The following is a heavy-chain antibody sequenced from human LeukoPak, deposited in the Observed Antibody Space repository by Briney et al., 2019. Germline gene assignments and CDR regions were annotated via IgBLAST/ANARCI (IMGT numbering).Heavy chain of an antibody. CDR2: ISGDGGST. V-gene: IGHV3-43*02. D-gene: IGHD3-22*01. CDR3: AKVASGYYTQEDAFDI. CDR1: GFTFDDYA. J-gene: IGHJ3*02. Sequence: GGSLRLSCAASGFTFDDYAMHWVRQAPGKGLEWVSLISGDGGSTYYADSAKGRFTISRDNSKNSLYLQMNSLRTEDTALYYCAKVASGYYTQEDAFDIWGQGTMVTVSS.